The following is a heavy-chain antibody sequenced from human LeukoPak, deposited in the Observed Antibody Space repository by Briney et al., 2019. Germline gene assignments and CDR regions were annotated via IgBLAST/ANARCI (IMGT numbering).Heavy chain of an antibody. CDR2: ISSSSNTI. D-gene: IGHD3-3*01. V-gene: IGHV3-48*01. CDR1: GFTFSTYD. CDR3: ARDGYDFWSGYPTTVDF. J-gene: IGHJ4*02. Sequence: GGSLRLSCAASGFTFSTYDMNWVRQAPGKGLEWVAYISSSSNTIHYADSVQGRFTISRDNANNSLYLQMNSLRAEDTAVYYCARDGYDFWSGYPTTVDFWGQGTLVTVSS.